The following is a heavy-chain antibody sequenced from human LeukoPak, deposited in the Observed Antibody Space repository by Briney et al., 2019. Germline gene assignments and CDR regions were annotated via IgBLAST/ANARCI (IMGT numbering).Heavy chain of an antibody. J-gene: IGHJ5*02. CDR1: GGSIISTHTY. CDR3: ARLPTGYPNWFDA. Sequence: SETLSLTCTVSGGSIISTHTYWGWIRQPPGKGLEWIVCMSYGGNSFYTPALKSRVTISLDASRSQFSLKLDSVTATDTAVYHCARLPTGYPNWFDAWGQGTLVTVSS. V-gene: IGHV4-39*01. D-gene: IGHD3-9*01. CDR2: MSYGGNS.